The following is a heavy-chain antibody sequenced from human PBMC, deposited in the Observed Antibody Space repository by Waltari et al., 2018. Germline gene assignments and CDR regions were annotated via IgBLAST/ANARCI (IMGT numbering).Heavy chain of an antibody. J-gene: IGHJ4*02. Sequence: VQLQESGPGVVKPSQTLSLTCSVSGWSITSSNYYWNWIRQSAGKGLQWIGRIYTGGSTKYNPSLESRITISMDTSQNHYSLRLNSVTASDTAVYYCATSNFYPPFDFWGQGAPVIVSS. D-gene: IGHD3-3*01. V-gene: IGHV4-61*02. CDR2: IYTGGST. CDR3: ATSNFYPPFDF. CDR1: GWSITSSNYY.